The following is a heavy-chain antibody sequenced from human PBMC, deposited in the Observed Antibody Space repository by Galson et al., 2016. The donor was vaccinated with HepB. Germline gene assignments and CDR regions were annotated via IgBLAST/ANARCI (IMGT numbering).Heavy chain of an antibody. V-gene: IGHV3-23*01. CDR1: GLSLSPYA. Sequence: SLRLSCAGSGLSLSPYAMSWGRQAPGKGLEWVSGISASGGSKTYTDSVRGRFIISRDNSKNTVYLQMNSLRAEDAAVYYCTFESTQSSMAGNYWGQGTLVTVSS. CDR3: TFESTQSSMAGNY. J-gene: IGHJ4*02. CDR2: ISASGGSK. D-gene: IGHD6-19*01.